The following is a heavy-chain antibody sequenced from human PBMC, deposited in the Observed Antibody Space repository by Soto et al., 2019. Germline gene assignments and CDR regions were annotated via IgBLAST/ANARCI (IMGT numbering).Heavy chain of an antibody. Sequence: VQLQGSGPGLLKPSQTLSLTCTVSGASVNTGDHYWSFIRQPPGKGLEWLGYIFYSGDTYYNPSLKSRATISLNTSRNQFSLTLTSVTDADTAVYYCVGTGTTDDFWGQGTLVTDSS. J-gene: IGHJ1*01. V-gene: IGHV4-30-4*01. CDR1: GASVNTGDHY. CDR2: IFYSGDT. D-gene: IGHD1-7*01. CDR3: VGTGTTDDF.